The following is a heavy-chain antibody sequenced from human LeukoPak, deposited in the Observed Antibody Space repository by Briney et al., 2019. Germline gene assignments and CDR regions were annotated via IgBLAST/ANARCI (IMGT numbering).Heavy chain of an antibody. D-gene: IGHD4-17*01. V-gene: IGHV1-18*01. Sequence: AAVKVSCKASRYTFTSYGISWVRQAPGQGLEWMGWISAYNGNTNYAQKLQGRVTMTTDTSTSTAYIELRSLRSDDTAVYYCARDRGWVTRDFQHWGQGTLVTVSS. CDR1: RYTFTSYG. J-gene: IGHJ1*01. CDR2: ISAYNGNT. CDR3: ARDRGWVTRDFQH.